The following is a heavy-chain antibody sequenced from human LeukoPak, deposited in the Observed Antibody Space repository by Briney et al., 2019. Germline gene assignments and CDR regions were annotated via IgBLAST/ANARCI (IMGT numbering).Heavy chain of an antibody. V-gene: IGHV3-21*01. J-gene: IGHJ4*02. D-gene: IGHD1-26*01. CDR2: ISTMSSYI. CDR1: GFTFSSYT. Sequence: PGGSLRLSCAASGFTFSSYTMNWVRQAPGMGLEWVSSISTMSSYIYYADSVKGRFTISRDNAKNSLFLQMNSLRAEDTAVYYCARMGSGSYLDYWGQGTLVTVSS. CDR3: ARMGSGSYLDY.